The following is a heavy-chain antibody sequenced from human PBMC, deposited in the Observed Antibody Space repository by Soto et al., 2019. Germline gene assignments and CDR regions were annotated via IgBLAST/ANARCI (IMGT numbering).Heavy chain of an antibody. V-gene: IGHV4-59*12. Sequence: QVQLQESGPGLVKPSETLSLTCTVSGGSISGYYWSWIRQPPGKGLEWIGYINFSGSTNYNPSLKSRATNSVDTSNSQVSPKLSAINSGDTAVYYWAVRCTVTNCWCFDLWGRGTLVTVSS. CDR1: GGSISGYY. CDR3: AVRCTVTNCWCFDL. CDR2: INFSGST. J-gene: IGHJ2*01. D-gene: IGHD4-17*01.